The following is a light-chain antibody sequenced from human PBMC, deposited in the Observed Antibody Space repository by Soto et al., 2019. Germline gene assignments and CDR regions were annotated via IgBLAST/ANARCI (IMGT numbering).Light chain of an antibody. CDR2: DVN. CDR3: TSWTTSTTMI. CDR1: SSDIGAYNF. J-gene: IGLJ2*01. Sequence: QSALTQPASVSGSPGQSITISCTGTSSDIGAYNFVSWYQQHPGKAPKLMLYDVNIRPSGVSNRFSGSXXGNTASLXISGLQAEDEADYYCTSWTTSTTMIFGGGTQLTVL. V-gene: IGLV2-14*03.